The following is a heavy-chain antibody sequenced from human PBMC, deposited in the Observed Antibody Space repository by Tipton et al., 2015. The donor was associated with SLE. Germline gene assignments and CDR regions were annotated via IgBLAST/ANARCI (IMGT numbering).Heavy chain of an antibody. Sequence: LSLTCTVSGGSIRTSDYYWGWIRQPPGKGPMWVSHINFDGSIKRYAGSVKGRFTISRDNAKNTLFLQINNLRAEDTAVYFCARPNYSDNNDYYYGSAFDIWGQGTMVTVSS. CDR1: GGSIRTSDYY. J-gene: IGHJ3*02. CDR3: ARPNYSDNNDYYYGSAFDI. V-gene: IGHV3-74*01. D-gene: IGHD3-22*01. CDR2: INFDGSIK.